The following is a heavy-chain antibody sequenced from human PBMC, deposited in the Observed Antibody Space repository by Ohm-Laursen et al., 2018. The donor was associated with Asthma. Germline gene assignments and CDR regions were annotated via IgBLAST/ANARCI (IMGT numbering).Heavy chain of an antibody. CDR1: GFTFSGYW. V-gene: IGHV3-7*01. Sequence: SLRLSCAASGFTFSGYWKIWVRQTPGKGLQWLAFIKQDGSQTYYADSMEGRFSISRDNSKNSLYLQMSSVRGEDTAIYYCATLSWYASQFWGQGTLVTVSS. CDR2: IKQDGSQT. J-gene: IGHJ4*02. CDR3: ATLSWYASQF. D-gene: IGHD2-2*01.